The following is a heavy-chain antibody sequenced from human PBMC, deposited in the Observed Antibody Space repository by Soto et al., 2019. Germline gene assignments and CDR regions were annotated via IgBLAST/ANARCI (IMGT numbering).Heavy chain of an antibody. CDR2: IYATGTT. Sequence: SETLSLTCTVSVASISGYYWSWIRKSAGKGLEWIGRIYATGTTDYNPSLKSRVMMSVDTSKKQFSLKLRSVTAADTAVYYCVRDGTKTLRDWFDPWGQGISVTVSS. CDR3: VRDGTKTLRDWFDP. CDR1: VASISGYY. J-gene: IGHJ5*02. V-gene: IGHV4-4*07. D-gene: IGHD1-1*01.